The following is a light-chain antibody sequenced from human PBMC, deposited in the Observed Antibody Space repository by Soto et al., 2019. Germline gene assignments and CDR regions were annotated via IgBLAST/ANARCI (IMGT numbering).Light chain of an antibody. Sequence: QSALTQPASVSGSPGQSITISCTGTSSDVGTYTLVYWYQQHPGKAPKLVIFEVNKRPAGVSKRFSGSKSGDTDSMTISGLQDEDEADYYCSSYAGAITFYVFGTGTKLTVL. CDR1: SSDVGTYTL. CDR3: SSYAGAITFYV. V-gene: IGLV2-23*02. CDR2: EVN. J-gene: IGLJ1*01.